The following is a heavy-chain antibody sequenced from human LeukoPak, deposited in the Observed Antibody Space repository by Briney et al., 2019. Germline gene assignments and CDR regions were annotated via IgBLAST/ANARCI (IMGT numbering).Heavy chain of an antibody. V-gene: IGHV3-30*18. Sequence: PGRSLRLSCAASGFTFSSYGMHWVRQAPGKGLEWVAVISYDGSNKYYADSVKGRFTISRDNSKNTLYLQMNSLRAEDTAVYYCAKLLGWAYDILTGSSPNPLDYWGQRTLVTVSS. CDR2: ISYDGSNK. D-gene: IGHD3-9*01. CDR1: GFTFSSYG. J-gene: IGHJ4*02. CDR3: AKLLGWAYDILTGSSPNPLDY.